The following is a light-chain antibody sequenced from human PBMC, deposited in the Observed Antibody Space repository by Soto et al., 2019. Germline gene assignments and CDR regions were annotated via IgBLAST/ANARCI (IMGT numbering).Light chain of an antibody. J-gene: IGKJ4*01. Sequence: EIVLTPSPGTLSLSPGESATLSCRALQSVSSNFLAWYQEKLGQAPRLLIYGASKRATGIPDRFSGSGSGTDFTLTISRLEPEDFAVYYCRQYGTSLGFPVGGGTKVDIK. CDR1: QSVSSNF. V-gene: IGKV3-20*01. CDR2: GAS. CDR3: RQYGTSLGFP.